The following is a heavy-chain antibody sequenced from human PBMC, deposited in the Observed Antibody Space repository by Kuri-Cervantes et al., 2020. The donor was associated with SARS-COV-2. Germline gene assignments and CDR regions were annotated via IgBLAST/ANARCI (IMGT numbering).Heavy chain of an antibody. J-gene: IGHJ6*02. D-gene: IGHD5-12*01. V-gene: IGHV3-48*03. Sequence: GESLKISCAASGFTFSSYEMNWVRQAPGKGLEWVSYISSSGSTIYYADSVKGRFTISRDNAKNSLYLQMNSLRAEDTAVYYCAREYGATIRYYYYYGMDVWGQGTTVTVSS. CDR3: AREYGATIRYYYYYGMDV. CDR1: GFTFSSYE. CDR2: ISSSGSTI.